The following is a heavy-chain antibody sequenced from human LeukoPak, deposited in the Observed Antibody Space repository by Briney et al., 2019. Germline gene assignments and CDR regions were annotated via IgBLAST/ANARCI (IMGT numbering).Heavy chain of an antibody. V-gene: IGHV4-59*01. CDR2: IYYSGST. CDR1: GDSISSYY. Sequence: PSETLSLTCTVSGDSISSYYWSWIRQPPGKGLEWIGYIYYSGSTNYNPSLKRRVTISVDTSKNQFSLKLSSVTAADTALYYCARSMAYYYGSGTHLPFDHWGQGTLVTVSS. J-gene: IGHJ4*02. D-gene: IGHD3-10*01. CDR3: ARSMAYYYGSGTHLPFDH.